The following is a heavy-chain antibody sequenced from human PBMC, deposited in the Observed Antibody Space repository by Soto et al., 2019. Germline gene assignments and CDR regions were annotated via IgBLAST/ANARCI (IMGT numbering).Heavy chain of an antibody. CDR1: GYTFTSYG. Sequence: QVQLVQSGAEVKKPGASVKVSCKASGYTFTSYGISWVRQAPGQGLEWMGWISAYNGNTNYAQKLQGRVTMTTDTSRSTDYMELRSLRSDDTAVYYCAREKREGARTYYVDYWGQGTLVTVSS. CDR2: ISAYNGNT. J-gene: IGHJ4*02. CDR3: AREKREGARTYYVDY. D-gene: IGHD6-6*01. V-gene: IGHV1-18*01.